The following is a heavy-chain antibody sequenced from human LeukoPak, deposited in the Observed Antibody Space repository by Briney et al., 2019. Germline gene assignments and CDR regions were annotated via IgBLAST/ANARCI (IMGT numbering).Heavy chain of an antibody. CDR1: GDSVSSNSAA. CDR2: TYYRSKWYS. Sequence: SQTLSLTCAISGDSVSSNSAAWNWIRQSPSRGLEWLGRTYYRSKWYSDYGASVRGRIAINPDTSKNQFSLQLSSVTAADTAVYYCARGWGADYWGQGTLVTVSS. D-gene: IGHD1-26*01. J-gene: IGHJ4*02. CDR3: ARGWGADY. V-gene: IGHV6-1*01.